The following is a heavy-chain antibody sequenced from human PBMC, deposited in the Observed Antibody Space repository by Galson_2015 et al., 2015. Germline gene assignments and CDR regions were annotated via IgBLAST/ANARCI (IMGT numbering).Heavy chain of an antibody. V-gene: IGHV3-23*01. J-gene: IGHJ4*02. CDR2: ISESGSTT. CDR1: GFTFRSYA. CDR3: AKDKGRSWVGATPEY. Sequence: SLRLSCAASGFTFRSYAMSWVRQAPGRGLEWVSPISESGSTTSYADSVKGRFTISRDDSKNTVYLQVSCLSAEDTAVYDCAKDKGRSWVGATPEYWGQGALVTVPS. D-gene: IGHD1-26*01.